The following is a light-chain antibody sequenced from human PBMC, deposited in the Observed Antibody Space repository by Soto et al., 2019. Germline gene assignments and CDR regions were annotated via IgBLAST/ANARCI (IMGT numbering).Light chain of an antibody. CDR1: QSLLHSNGYNY. J-gene: IGKJ1*01. V-gene: IGKV2-28*01. CDR2: LGS. Sequence: DIVMTQSPLSLPVTPGEPASISCRSSQSLLHSNGYNYLDWYLQKPGQSPQLLIYLGSNRASGVPDRFSGSGSGTDCTLKISRVEAEDVGVYYCMQALQTAWTLGQGTKVDIK. CDR3: MQALQTAWT.